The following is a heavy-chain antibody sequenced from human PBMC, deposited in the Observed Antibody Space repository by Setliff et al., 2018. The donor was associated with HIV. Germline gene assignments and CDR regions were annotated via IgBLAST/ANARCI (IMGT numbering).Heavy chain of an antibody. CDR3: ARAPPGIQNDAFDI. CDR2: IHYSGTS. Sequence: SETLSLTCTVSGDLINNHNWNWIRQSPEKGLEWLGNIHYSGTSNYNSSLKSRIVISLDTSKKQFSLHFYSVTAADTAVFYCARAPPGIQNDAFDIWGQGAMVT. V-gene: IGHV4-59*08. CDR1: GDLINNHN. J-gene: IGHJ3*02.